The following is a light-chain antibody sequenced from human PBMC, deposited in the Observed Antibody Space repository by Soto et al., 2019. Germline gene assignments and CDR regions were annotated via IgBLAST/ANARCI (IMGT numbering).Light chain of an antibody. Sequence: QSVLTQPPSVSGSPGQSVTISCTATTTDIDNYDSVSWYQQAPGTAPKLIIYDVNNRPSGAPDRFSGSTSGNTASLTISGIQAEAQTDYFCSLYYSNGSLIFGPGTTVNVL. CDR2: DVN. J-gene: IGLJ1*01. V-gene: IGLV2-18*01. CDR3: SLYYSNGSLI. CDR1: TTDIDNYDS.